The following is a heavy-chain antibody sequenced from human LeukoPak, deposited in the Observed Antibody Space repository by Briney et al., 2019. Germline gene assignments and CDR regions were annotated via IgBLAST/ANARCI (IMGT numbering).Heavy chain of an antibody. Sequence: GSLRLSCAASGFTFSSYWMSWVRQAPGKGLEWVANIKQDGREKYYVDSVKGRFTISRDNAKNSLYLQMNSLRAEDTAVYYCARPSLGSGSSGLDYWGQGTLVTVSS. J-gene: IGHJ4*02. D-gene: IGHD3-10*01. CDR2: IKQDGREK. CDR1: GFTFSSYW. CDR3: ARPSLGSGSSGLDY. V-gene: IGHV3-7*01.